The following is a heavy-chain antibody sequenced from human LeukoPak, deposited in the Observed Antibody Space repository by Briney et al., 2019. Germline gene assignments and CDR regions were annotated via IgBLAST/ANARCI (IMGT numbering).Heavy chain of an antibody. J-gene: IGHJ4*02. D-gene: IGHD6-19*01. V-gene: IGHV3-30*04. CDR2: ISYDGSNT. Sequence: GGSLRLSCAASGFTFSSYAMHWVRQAPGKGLEWVATISYDGSNTYYADSVKGRFTISRDISKNTLYLQMNSLRADDTAVYYCAKGPWLAYPYYFDYWGQGTLVTISS. CDR1: GFTFSSYA. CDR3: AKGPWLAYPYYFDY.